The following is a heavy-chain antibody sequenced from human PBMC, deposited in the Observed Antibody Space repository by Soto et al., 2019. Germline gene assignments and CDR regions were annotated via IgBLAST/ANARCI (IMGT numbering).Heavy chain of an antibody. CDR2: ISHEGRNK. V-gene: IGHV3-30*18. D-gene: IGHD3-22*01. CDR3: AKGIHYYDSSDYYDFFDY. CDR1: GFTFSSYD. Sequence: GGSLRLSCAASGFTFSSYDMHWVRQAPGKGLEWVAVISHEGRNKYYADSVKGRFTISRDNSKNTLYLQMFSLRAEDTAVYYCAKGIHYYDSSDYYDFFDYWGQGTLVTVSS. J-gene: IGHJ4*02.